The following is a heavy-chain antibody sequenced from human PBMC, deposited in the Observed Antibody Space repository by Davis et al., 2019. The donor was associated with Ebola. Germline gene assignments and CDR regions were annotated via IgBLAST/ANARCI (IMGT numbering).Heavy chain of an antibody. Sequence: AASVKVSCKASGYTFTSYDLNWVRQAPGQGLEWMGWMNPNSGNTGYAQKFQGRVTMTRNTSISTAYMALSSLRSEDTAVYYCARGRFLEWLSLANYYYGMDVWGQGTTVTVSS. CDR3: ARGRFLEWLSLANYYYGMDV. J-gene: IGHJ6*02. V-gene: IGHV1-8*01. CDR1: GYTFTSYD. CDR2: MNPNSGNT. D-gene: IGHD3-3*01.